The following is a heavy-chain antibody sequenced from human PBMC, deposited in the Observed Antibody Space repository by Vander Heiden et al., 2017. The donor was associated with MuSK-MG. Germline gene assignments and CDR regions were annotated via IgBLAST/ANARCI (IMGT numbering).Heavy chain of an antibody. D-gene: IGHD6-19*01. J-gene: IGHJ4*02. CDR3: ARDRVAGYYYFDY. CDR1: GFTVSSNY. CDR2: IYSGGST. Sequence: EVQLVESGGGLVQPGGSLRLSGAASGFTVSSNYMGWVRQAPGKGLEWVSVIYSGGSTYYADSVKGRFTISRDNSKNTLYLQMNSLRAEDTAVYYCARDRVAGYYYFDYWGQGTLVTVSS. V-gene: IGHV3-66*01.